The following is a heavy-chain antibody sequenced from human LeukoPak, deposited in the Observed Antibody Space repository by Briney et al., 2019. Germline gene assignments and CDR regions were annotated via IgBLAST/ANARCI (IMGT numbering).Heavy chain of an antibody. CDR3: ARHRSGGSQDDAFDI. V-gene: IGHV3-7*01. CDR1: EFTFSTYW. Sequence: GGSLRLSCAASEFTFSTYWMTWVRQAPGKGLEWVAVIKQDGSEKYYVDSVKGRFTISRQNAKKSLFLQMNSLRAEDTAVYYCARHRSGGSQDDAFDIWGQGTLVTVSS. D-gene: IGHD2-15*01. CDR2: IKQDGSEK. J-gene: IGHJ3*02.